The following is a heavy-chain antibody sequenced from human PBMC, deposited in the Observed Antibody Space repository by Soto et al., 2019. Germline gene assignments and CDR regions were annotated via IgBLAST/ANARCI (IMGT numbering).Heavy chain of an antibody. V-gene: IGHV4-30-4*01. CDR2: ISYSGST. Sequence: QVQLQESGPGLVKPSQTLSLTCSISGDSISSDDYYWSWFRQPPGKGLEWIGYISYSGSTYYNPSLKSRITISVDTSKPQFSLILSSVTAADTAVFYCAREVNNYYGMGVWGQGTTVTVSS. J-gene: IGHJ6*02. CDR1: GDSISSDDYY. CDR3: AREVNNYYGMGV.